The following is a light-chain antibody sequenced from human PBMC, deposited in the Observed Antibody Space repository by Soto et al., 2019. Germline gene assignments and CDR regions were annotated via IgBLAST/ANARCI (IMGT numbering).Light chain of an antibody. Sequence: EIVLTQSPATLSLSPGEKATLSCGASQTVSFSQIAWYQQKPGLAPRLLIYSESNRATGIPDRFTASGSGTDFTLTIDRLEPEDFAVYYCQAFGGSPDIFGQGTKVEI. CDR2: SES. CDR3: QAFGGSPDI. V-gene: IGKV3D-20*01. CDR1: QTVSFSQ. J-gene: IGKJ2*01.